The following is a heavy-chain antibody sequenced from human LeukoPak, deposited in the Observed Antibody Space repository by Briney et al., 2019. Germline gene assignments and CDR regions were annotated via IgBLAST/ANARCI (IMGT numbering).Heavy chain of an antibody. CDR1: GGSFSGYY. J-gene: IGHJ6*02. V-gene: IGHV4-34*01. CDR2: INHSGST. Sequence: SETLSLTCAVYGGSFSGYYWSWIRQPPGKGLEWIGEINHSGSTNYSPSLKSRVTISVETSKNQFSLKLSSVTAADTAVYYCASSGSYGSGPTMLRRYYYGMDVWGQGTTVTVSS. CDR3: ASSGSYGSGPTMLRRYYYGMDV. D-gene: IGHD3-10*01.